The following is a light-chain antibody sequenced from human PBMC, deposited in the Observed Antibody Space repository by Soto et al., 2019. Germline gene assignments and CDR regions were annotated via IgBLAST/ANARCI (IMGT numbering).Light chain of an antibody. V-gene: IGLV2-8*01. CDR3: SSYAGSKNLV. J-gene: IGLJ3*02. Sequence: QSALTQPPSASGSPGQSVTISCTGTSSDVGGYNYVSWYQQHPGKAPKLMIYEVSKRPSGVPDRFSGSKSGNTASLTVSGLQAEDGADYYCSSYAGSKNLVFGGGTKLPAL. CDR2: EVS. CDR1: SSDVGGYNY.